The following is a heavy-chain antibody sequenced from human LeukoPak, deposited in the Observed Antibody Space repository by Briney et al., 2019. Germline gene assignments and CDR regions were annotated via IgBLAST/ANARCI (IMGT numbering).Heavy chain of an antibody. D-gene: IGHD2-15*01. CDR1: GFTFSTYA. Sequence: GGSLRLSCAASGFTFSTYAIHWVRQAPGKGLEWVAAIWYDGSNQYYPDSVKGRLSISRDNSKNTLYLQMNSLRVENTAVYYCAREADCSGGNCYRGPFDIWGQGTMVTVSS. CDR2: IWYDGSNQ. J-gene: IGHJ3*02. V-gene: IGHV3-33*01. CDR3: AREADCSGGNCYRGPFDI.